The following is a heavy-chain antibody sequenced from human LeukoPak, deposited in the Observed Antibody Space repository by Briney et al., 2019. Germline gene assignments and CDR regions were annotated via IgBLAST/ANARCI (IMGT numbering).Heavy chain of an antibody. CDR2: IYYSGST. CDR3: ARHLPTKMATYYFDY. CDR1: GGSISSSSYS. Sequence: KPSETLSLTCTVSGGSISSSSYSWGWIRQPPGKGLEWIGSIYYSGSTYYNPSLKSRVTISVDTSKNQFSLKLSSVTAADTAVYYCARHLPTKMATYYFDYWGQGTLVTVSS. D-gene: IGHD5-12*01. J-gene: IGHJ4*02. V-gene: IGHV4-39*01.